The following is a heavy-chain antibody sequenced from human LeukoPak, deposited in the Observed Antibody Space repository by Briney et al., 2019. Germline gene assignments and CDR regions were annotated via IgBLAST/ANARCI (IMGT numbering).Heavy chain of an antibody. V-gene: IGHV4-59*01. Sequence: SSETLSLTCTVSGGSISSYYWSWIRQPPGKGLERIGYIYYSGSTNYNPSLKSRVTISVDTSKNQFSLKLSSVTAAGTAVYYCARVLESTFDYWGQGTLVTVSS. CDR3: ARVLESTFDY. D-gene: IGHD1-1*01. CDR1: GGSISSYY. J-gene: IGHJ4*02. CDR2: IYYSGST.